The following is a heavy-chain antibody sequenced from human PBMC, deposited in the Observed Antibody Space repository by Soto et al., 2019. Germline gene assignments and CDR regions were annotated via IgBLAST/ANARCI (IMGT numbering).Heavy chain of an antibody. CDR1: GFTFTSSA. Sequence: QMQLVQSGPEVKKPGTSVKVSCKASGFTFTSSATQWVRQARGQRLEWIGWIVVGSGNTNYAQKFQERVTITRDMSTSTAYMELSSLRSEDTAVYYCAAENYDPTPSDAFDIWGQGTMVTVSS. D-gene: IGHD3-22*01. CDR3: AAENYDPTPSDAFDI. V-gene: IGHV1-58*02. CDR2: IVVGSGNT. J-gene: IGHJ3*02.